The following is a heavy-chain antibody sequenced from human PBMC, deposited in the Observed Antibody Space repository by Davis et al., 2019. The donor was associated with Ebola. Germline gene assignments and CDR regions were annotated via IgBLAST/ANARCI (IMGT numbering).Heavy chain of an antibody. CDR3: ARRGTSSWYAGWFDP. V-gene: IGHV4-38-2*02. J-gene: IGHJ5*02. D-gene: IGHD6-13*01. CDR2: IYHSGST. CDR1: GGSISSYY. Sequence: MPSETLSLTCTVSGGSISSYYWGWIRQPPGKGLEWIGSIYHSGSTYYNPSLKSRVTISVDTSKNQFSLKLSSVTAADTAMYYCARRGTSSWYAGWFDPWGQGTLVTVSS.